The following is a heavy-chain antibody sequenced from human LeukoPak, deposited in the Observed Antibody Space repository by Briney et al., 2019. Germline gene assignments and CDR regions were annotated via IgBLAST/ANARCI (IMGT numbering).Heavy chain of an antibody. CDR1: GFTFSSYS. J-gene: IGHJ4*02. Sequence: PGGSLRLSCAASGFTFSSYSMNWVRQAPGKGLEWVSSIGSSSSYIYYADSVKGRFTISRDNAKNSLYLQMNSLRAEDTAVYYCARDNDYSNLLFDYWGQGTLVTVSS. V-gene: IGHV3-21*01. CDR2: IGSSSSYI. CDR3: ARDNDYSNLLFDY. D-gene: IGHD4-11*01.